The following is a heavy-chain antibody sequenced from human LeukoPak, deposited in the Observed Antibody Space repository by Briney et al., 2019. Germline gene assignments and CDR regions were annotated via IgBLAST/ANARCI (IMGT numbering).Heavy chain of an antibody. D-gene: IGHD5-18*01. Sequence: GGSLRLSCAASGFTFSSYGMHWVRQAPGKGLEWVAFIRYDGSNKYYADSVKGRFTISRDNSKNTLYLQMNSLRAEDTAVYYCARASYGYVPLYDYMDVWGKGTTVTVSS. CDR1: GFTFSSYG. CDR2: IRYDGSNK. CDR3: ARASYGYVPLYDYMDV. V-gene: IGHV3-30*02. J-gene: IGHJ6*03.